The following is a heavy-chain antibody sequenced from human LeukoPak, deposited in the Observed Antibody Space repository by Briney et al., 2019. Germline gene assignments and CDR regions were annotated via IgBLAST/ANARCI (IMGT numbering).Heavy chain of an antibody. D-gene: IGHD4/OR15-4a*01. CDR2: ISNSGFTT. V-gene: IGHV3-11*01. CDR3: AREDSGGNSFDS. CDR1: GFTLSDYY. Sequence: GGGLRLSFAASGFTLSDYYVSWIRQAAGKGREGVAFISNSGFTTYYSDSVKGRFTVSRDNAKDPVSLKMTSLKPEDTPRYSCAREDSGGNSFDSWGQGAQVTVS. J-gene: IGHJ4*02.